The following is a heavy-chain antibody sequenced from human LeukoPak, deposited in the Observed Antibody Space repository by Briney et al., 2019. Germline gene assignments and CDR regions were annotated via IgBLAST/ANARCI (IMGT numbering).Heavy chain of an antibody. Sequence: GGSLRLSCAASGFTFSSYEMNWVRQAPGKGLEWVSYISSSSSTIYYADSVKGRFTISRDNAKNSLYLQMNSLRAEDTAVYYCARDLKGYSSSWFDYYYYMDVWGKGTTVTVSS. V-gene: IGHV3-48*01. CDR2: ISSSSSTI. J-gene: IGHJ6*03. CDR1: GFTFSSYE. D-gene: IGHD6-13*01. CDR3: ARDLKGYSSSWFDYYYYMDV.